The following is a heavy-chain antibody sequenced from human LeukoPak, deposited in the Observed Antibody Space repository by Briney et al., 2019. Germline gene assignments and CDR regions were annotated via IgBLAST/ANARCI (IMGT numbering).Heavy chain of an antibody. J-gene: IGHJ4*02. CDR3: ASTERCSTTCPLDY. CDR1: GGSFRGYY. Sequence: SGTLSLTCAVYGGSFRGYYWSWIRQPPGKGLEWIGEINHSGSTNYNPSLKSRVTISLDTSMKKFSLKLNSVTAADTAVYYYASTERCSTTCPLDYWGQGTLVTVSS. D-gene: IGHD2-2*01. V-gene: IGHV4-34*01. CDR2: INHSGST.